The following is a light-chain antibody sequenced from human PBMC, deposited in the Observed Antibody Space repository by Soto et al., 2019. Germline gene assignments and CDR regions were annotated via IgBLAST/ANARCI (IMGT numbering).Light chain of an antibody. CDR3: LQHYTSPWT. V-gene: IGKV1-17*01. CDR1: QGVGND. J-gene: IGKJ1*01. CDR2: SAS. Sequence: DIQMTQSPSSLSASVGDRVTITCRASQGVGNDLNWYQEKAGKAPKRLIYSASSLQSGVPSRFSGSGSGTEFTLTISTLQPEDIATYYCLQHYTSPWTFGQGTKVEIK.